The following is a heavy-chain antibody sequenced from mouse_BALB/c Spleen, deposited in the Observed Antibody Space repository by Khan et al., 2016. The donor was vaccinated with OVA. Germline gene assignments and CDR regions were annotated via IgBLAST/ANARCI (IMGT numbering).Heavy chain of an antibody. J-gene: IGHJ2*01. V-gene: IGHV1-4*01. D-gene: IGHD1-3*01. CDR2: IIPSCGYT. CDR3: SRTNVI. Sequence: QDQLQQSGAELARPGASGKMFCEASDYTFTPFTMHSVKPRSGRGLEWLGYIIPSCGYTEYNQKFKDKARFTVEKSSSTAYIQLRIMTSEASAVYYYSRTNVIWGQGTTLTVSS. CDR1: DYTFTPFT.